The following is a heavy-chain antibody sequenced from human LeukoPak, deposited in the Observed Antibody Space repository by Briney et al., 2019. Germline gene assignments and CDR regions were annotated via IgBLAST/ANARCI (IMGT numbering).Heavy chain of an antibody. CDR1: GFTFSSYW. D-gene: IGHD6-19*01. CDR2: IKQDGSVK. CDR3: ARVYGWGYFDH. J-gene: IGHJ4*02. V-gene: IGHV3-7*01. Sequence: GGSLRLSCAASGFTFSSYWMGWVRQAPGKGLEWVANIKQDGSVKYYVDSVKGRFTISRDNAKNSLYLQMNSLRAEDTAVYYCARVYGWGYFDHWGQGTLVTVSS.